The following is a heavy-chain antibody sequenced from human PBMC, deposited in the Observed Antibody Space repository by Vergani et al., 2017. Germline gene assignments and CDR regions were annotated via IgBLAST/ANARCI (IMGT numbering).Heavy chain of an antibody. CDR1: GFIFSSYG. V-gene: IGHV3-30*03. J-gene: IGHJ2*01. Sequence: QVQLVESGGGVVQPGRSLRLSCAASGFIFSSYGMHWVRQAPGKGLEWVAVISYDGTKKYYADFVKGRFTISRDNSKNTLYLQMNSLRAEDTAVYYCARDRVVGATSHWYFDLWGRGTLVTVSS. CDR3: ARDRVVGATSHWYFDL. CDR2: ISYDGTKK. D-gene: IGHD1-26*01.